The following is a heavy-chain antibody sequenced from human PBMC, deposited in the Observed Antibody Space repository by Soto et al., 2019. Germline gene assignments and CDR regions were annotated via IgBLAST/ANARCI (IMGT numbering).Heavy chain of an antibody. V-gene: IGHV4-59*01. CDR2: IYYSGST. D-gene: IGHD3-10*01. CDR3: ARFRGAEKHMAV. CDR1: PGSISISY. J-gene: IGHJ6*02. Sequence: SWTLSLPCSLSPGSISISYWSWILQPTGKGLERIGHIYYSGSTSYNSSLESRATISLDTSKNQFSLKLSSVPAADTAVYYCARFRGAEKHMAVWGQGTKVSV.